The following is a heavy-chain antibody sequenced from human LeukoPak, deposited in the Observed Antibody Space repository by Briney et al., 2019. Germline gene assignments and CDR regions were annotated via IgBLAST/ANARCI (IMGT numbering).Heavy chain of an antibody. V-gene: IGHV3-23*01. CDR3: ARDQEGFDY. J-gene: IGHJ4*02. CDR2: ISGGGGST. Sequence: PGGSLRLSCAASGFTFTSYSMNWVRQAPGKGLEWVSTISGGGGSTYYADSVKGRFTISRDNSKNTLYLQVNSLRAEDTAVYYCARDQEGFDYWGQGTLVTVSS. CDR1: GFTFTSYS.